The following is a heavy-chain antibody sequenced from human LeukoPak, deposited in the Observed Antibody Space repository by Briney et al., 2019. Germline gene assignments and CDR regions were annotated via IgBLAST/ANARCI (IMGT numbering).Heavy chain of an antibody. D-gene: IGHD1-1*01. CDR2: IVSETVGGRT. J-gene: IGHJ4*02. Sequence: GGSLRLSCAASSITFTKAWMNWVRQAPGKGLEWVARIVSETVGGRTDYAASVKGRFTISRDGSKSTLFLQMSSLKIEDTAVYYCATSITTPGAFDIWGQGVLVTVSS. CDR1: SITFTKAW. CDR3: ATSITTPGAFDI. V-gene: IGHV3-15*07.